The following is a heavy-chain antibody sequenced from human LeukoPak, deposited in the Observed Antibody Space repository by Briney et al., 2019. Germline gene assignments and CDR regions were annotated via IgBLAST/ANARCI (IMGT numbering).Heavy chain of an antibody. Sequence: GGSLRLSCAASGFTFNNFPMSWVRQAPGKGLECVSAINPSGGDPYFPDSVRGRFTISRDNSKNTVYLQMDSLRVEDTAVYYCARLRWEITHYWYFDLWGRGALVTVSS. J-gene: IGHJ2*01. V-gene: IGHV3-23*01. CDR2: INPSGGDP. CDR1: GFTFNNFP. CDR3: ARLRWEITHYWYFDL. D-gene: IGHD4-23*01.